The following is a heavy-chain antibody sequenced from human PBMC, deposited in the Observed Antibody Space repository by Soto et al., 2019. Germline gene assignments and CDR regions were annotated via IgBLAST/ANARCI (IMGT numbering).Heavy chain of an antibody. D-gene: IGHD6-19*01. V-gene: IGHV1-24*01. Sequence: ASVKVSCKVSGYTLTELSMHWVRQAPGKGLEWMGGFDPEDGETIYAQRFQGRVTMTEDTSTDTAYMELSSLRSEDTAVYYCATLTVAGLYNWFDPWGQGTLVTVSS. CDR1: GYTLTELS. CDR3: ATLTVAGLYNWFDP. J-gene: IGHJ5*02. CDR2: FDPEDGET.